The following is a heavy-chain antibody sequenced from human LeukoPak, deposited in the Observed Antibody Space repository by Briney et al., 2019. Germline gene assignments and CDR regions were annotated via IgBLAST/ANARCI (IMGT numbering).Heavy chain of an antibody. Sequence: GASVRVSCKASGGTFSSYAISWVRQAPGQGLEWMGRIIPILGIANYAQKFQGRVTITADKSTSTAYMELSSLRSEDTAVYYCASGGGPDDYWGQGTLVTVSS. D-gene: IGHD2-15*01. CDR1: GGTFSSYA. CDR2: IIPILGIA. CDR3: ASGGGPDDY. J-gene: IGHJ4*02. V-gene: IGHV1-69*04.